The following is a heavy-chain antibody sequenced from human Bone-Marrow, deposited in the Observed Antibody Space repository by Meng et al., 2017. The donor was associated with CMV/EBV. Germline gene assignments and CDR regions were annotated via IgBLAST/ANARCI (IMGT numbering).Heavy chain of an antibody. CDR2: INHSGST. D-gene: IGHD3-10*01. V-gene: IGHV4-34*01. CDR1: GGSFSNYY. CDR3: ARSTYGGFFQH. Sequence: SLTCAVYGGSFSNYYWNWIRQSPGKGLEWIGEINHSGSTNYNPSLKSRVTTSVDTSKKQFSLMLTSMTAADTAVFFCARSTYGGFFQHWGQGTLVTVSS. J-gene: IGHJ1*01.